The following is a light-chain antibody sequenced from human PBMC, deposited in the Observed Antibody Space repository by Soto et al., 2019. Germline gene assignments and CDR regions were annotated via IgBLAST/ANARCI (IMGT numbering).Light chain of an antibody. CDR3: QQRSNWPPGYT. CDR1: QSVSSY. V-gene: IGKV3-11*01. Sequence: EIVLTQSPATLSLSPGERATLSCRASQSVSSYLAWYQQKPGQAPRFLIYDASNRATGIPARFSGSGSGTDFTLTISSLEPEVFAVDYCQQRSNWPPGYTFGQGTKLEIK. J-gene: IGKJ2*01. CDR2: DAS.